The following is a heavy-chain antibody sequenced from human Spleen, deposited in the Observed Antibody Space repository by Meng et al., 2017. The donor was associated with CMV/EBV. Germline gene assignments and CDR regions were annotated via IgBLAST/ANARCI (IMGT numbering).Heavy chain of an antibody. CDR3: ARAIVVVPAATIGWFDP. J-gene: IGHJ5*02. Sequence: SVKVSCKASGYTFTSYYMHWVRQAPGQGLEWMGRIIPILGIANYAQKFQGRVTITADKSTSTAYMELSSLRSEDTAVYYCARAIVVVPAATIGWFDPWGQGTLVTVSS. D-gene: IGHD2-2*01. CDR2: IIPILGIA. CDR1: GYTFTSYY. V-gene: IGHV1-69*04.